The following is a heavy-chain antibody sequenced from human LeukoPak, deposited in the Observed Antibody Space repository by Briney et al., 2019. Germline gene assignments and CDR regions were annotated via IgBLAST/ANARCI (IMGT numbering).Heavy chain of an antibody. D-gene: IGHD6-19*01. CDR1: GFTFSSYV. Sequence: PGRSLRLSCAASGFTFSSYVMHWVRQAPGKGVEWVAVISSDGSNKYYADSVKGRFTISRDNTKNSLYLQMNSLRPEDTAVYYCATDRSGAVAGTIFDDWGQGTLVTVSS. CDR2: ISSDGSNK. CDR3: ATDRSGAVAGTIFDD. V-gene: IGHV3-30*03. J-gene: IGHJ4*02.